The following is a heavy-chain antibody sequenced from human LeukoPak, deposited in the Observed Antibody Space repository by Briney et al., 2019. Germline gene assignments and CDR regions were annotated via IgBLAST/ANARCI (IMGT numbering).Heavy chain of an antibody. D-gene: IGHD3-22*01. V-gene: IGHV1-2*02. CDR1: GYTFTGYY. J-gene: IGHJ4*02. CDR3: AIDSSGYYSFDY. Sequence: ASVKVSCKASGYTFTGYYMHWVRQAPGQGLEWMGWINPNSGGTEYAQKFQGRVTMTRDTSISTAYMELSRLRSDDTAVYYCAIDSSGYYSFDYWGQGTLVTVSS. CDR2: INPNSGGT.